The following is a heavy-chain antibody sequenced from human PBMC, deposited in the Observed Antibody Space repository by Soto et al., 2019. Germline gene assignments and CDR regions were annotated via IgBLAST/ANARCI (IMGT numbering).Heavy chain of an antibody. J-gene: IGHJ6*02. CDR1: GFTFDDYT. CDR3: VKDXTREVTPEFMCKYYDSPRIDV. Sequence: PGGSLRLSCAASGFTFDDYTMHWVRQAPGKGLEWVSLISWDGGSTYYADSVKGRFTISRDNSKNSLYLQMNSLRTEDTALYYCVKDXTREVTPEFMCKYYDSPRIDVLRHGTPVTV. D-gene: IGHD3-3*01. CDR2: ISWDGGST. V-gene: IGHV3-43*01.